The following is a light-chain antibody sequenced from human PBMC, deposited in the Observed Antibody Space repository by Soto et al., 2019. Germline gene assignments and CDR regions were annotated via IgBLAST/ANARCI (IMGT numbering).Light chain of an antibody. J-gene: IGLJ2*01. CDR1: SSDVGTYHY. Sequence: QSVLTQPPSASGSPGQSVTISCTGTSSDVGTYHYVSWYQQRPGNAPKLLIYEVSRRPSGVPARFSGSKSGNTASLTVSGLQAEDESDYYCSSYAGSNNLLFGGGTKLTVL. V-gene: IGLV2-8*01. CDR2: EVS. CDR3: SSYAGSNNLL.